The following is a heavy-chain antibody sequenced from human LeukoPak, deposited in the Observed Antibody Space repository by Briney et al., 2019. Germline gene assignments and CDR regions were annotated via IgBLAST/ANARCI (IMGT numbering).Heavy chain of an antibody. Sequence: SETLSLTCAVYGGSFSGYYWSWIRQPPGKGLEWIGEINHSGSTNYNPSLKSRVTISVDTSKNQFSLKLSSVTAADTAVYYCARERVDSSSWYIDYWGQGTLVTVSS. CDR2: INHSGST. J-gene: IGHJ4*02. V-gene: IGHV4-34*01. CDR1: GGSFSGYY. CDR3: ARERVDSSSWYIDY. D-gene: IGHD6-13*01.